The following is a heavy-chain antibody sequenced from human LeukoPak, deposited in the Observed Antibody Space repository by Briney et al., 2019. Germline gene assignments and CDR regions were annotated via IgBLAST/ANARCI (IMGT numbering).Heavy chain of an antibody. V-gene: IGHV4-59*01. CDR1: GGSISSYY. Sequence: SETLSLTCTVSGGSISSYYWSWIRQPPGKGLEWIGYIYYSGSTNYNPSLKSRVTISVDTSKNQFSLKLSSVTAADTAVYYCARYGDPYGSGSYYNPKGDAFDIWGQGTMVIVSS. CDR3: ARYGDPYGSGSYYNPKGDAFDI. CDR2: IYYSGST. D-gene: IGHD3-10*01. J-gene: IGHJ3*02.